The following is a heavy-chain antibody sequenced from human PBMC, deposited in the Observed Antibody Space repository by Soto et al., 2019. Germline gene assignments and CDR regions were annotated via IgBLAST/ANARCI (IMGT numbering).Heavy chain of an antibody. CDR1: GGPISSSSYY. V-gene: IGHV4-39*01. CDR3: ARPGRIVVVTAAMFAFDI. J-gene: IGHJ3*02. CDR2: IYYRGRT. Sequence: SETLSLTCSFSGGPISSSSYYLGSVRPPPGKGLEWTGSIYYRGRTYYNPPLTNRVTISVDTSKNQFSLKLSSVTAADTAVYYCARPGRIVVVTAAMFAFDIWGQGTMVTVSS. D-gene: IGHD2-2*01.